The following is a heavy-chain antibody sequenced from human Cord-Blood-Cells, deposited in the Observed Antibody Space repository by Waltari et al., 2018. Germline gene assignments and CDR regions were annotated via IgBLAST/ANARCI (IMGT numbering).Heavy chain of an antibody. J-gene: IGHJ4*02. CDR3: ATIPTIFGVVIIEYFDY. D-gene: IGHD3-3*01. Sequence: EVQLLESGGGLVQPGGSLRLSCAASGFTFSSYAMSWVRQAPGKGLEWVSASSGSGGSTYDADSVKGRFTISRNNSKNTLYLQMNSLRAEDTAVYYCATIPTIFGVVIIEYFDYWGQGTLVTVSS. CDR1: GFTFSSYA. CDR2: SSGSGGST. V-gene: IGHV3-23*01.